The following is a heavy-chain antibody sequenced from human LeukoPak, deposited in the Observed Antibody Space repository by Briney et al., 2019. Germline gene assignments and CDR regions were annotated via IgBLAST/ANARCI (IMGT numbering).Heavy chain of an antibody. V-gene: IGHV3-30*18. J-gene: IGHJ4*02. CDR3: AKAPYCTNGVCPDY. Sequence: PGGSLRLSCAASGFTFTSYGMHWVRQAPGKGLEWVALITYDGYYKYYSDSVKGRFTISSDTSKNTLYLQMNSLRAEDTAVYYCAKAPYCTNGVCPDYWGQGTLVTVSS. CDR1: GFTFTSYG. CDR2: ITYDGYYK. D-gene: IGHD2-8*01.